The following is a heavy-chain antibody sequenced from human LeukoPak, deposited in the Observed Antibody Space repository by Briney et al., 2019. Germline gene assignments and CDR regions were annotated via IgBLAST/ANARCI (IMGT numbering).Heavy chain of an antibody. J-gene: IGHJ4*02. V-gene: IGHV5-51*01. D-gene: IGHD3-22*01. CDR2: IYPGDSDT. Sequence: GESLKISCKGSGYSFTSYWIGWVRQMPGKGLEWMGIIYPGDSDTRYSPSFQGQVTISADKSISTAYLQWSSLKASDTAMYYCARKTEVGLYYYDSSGYYSYFDYWGQGTLVTVSS. CDR1: GYSFTSYW. CDR3: ARKTEVGLYYYDSSGYYSYFDY.